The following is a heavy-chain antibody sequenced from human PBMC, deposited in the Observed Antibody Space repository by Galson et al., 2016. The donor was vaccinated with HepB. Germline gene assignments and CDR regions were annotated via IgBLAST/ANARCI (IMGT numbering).Heavy chain of an antibody. Sequence: SETLSLTCAVYGGSISGYYWSWIRQPPGKGLEWIGEVTETGRTNDNPSLKGRVTVSLATSKDRFSLRLTSVTAADTAVYYCARTPPGDYYYAMDVWGEGTT. V-gene: IGHV4-34*01. J-gene: IGHJ6*01. CDR2: VTETGRT. CDR3: ARTPPGDYYYAMDV. CDR1: GGSISGYY.